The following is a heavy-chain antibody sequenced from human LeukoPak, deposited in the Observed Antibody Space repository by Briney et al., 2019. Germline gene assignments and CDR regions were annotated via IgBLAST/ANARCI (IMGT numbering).Heavy chain of an antibody. CDR3: ARGRYYYDSSGQPFSLDY. CDR2: INPSGGST. V-gene: IGHV1-46*01. Sequence: ASVKVSCKASRYTFTSYYMHWVRQAPGQGLEWMGIINPSGGSTSYAQKFQGRVTMTRDTSTSTVYMELSSLRSEDTAVYYCARGRYYYDSSGQPFSLDYWGQGTLVTVSS. J-gene: IGHJ4*02. CDR1: RYTFTSYY. D-gene: IGHD3-22*01.